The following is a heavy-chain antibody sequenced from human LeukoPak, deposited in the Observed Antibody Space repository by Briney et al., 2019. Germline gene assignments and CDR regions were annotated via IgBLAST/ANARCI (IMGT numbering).Heavy chain of an antibody. CDR2: IKSKRDGGTT. V-gene: IGHV3-15*01. CDR1: GLTFSTAW. J-gene: IGHJ5*02. CDR3: TTDRNWFDP. Sequence: KPGGSLRLSCAASGLTFSTAWMSWVRQAPGKGPEWVGRIKSKRDGGTTDYGAPVKGRFTMSRDDSRNTLYLQMNSLKIEDTATYYCTTDRNWFDPWGQGTLATVSS.